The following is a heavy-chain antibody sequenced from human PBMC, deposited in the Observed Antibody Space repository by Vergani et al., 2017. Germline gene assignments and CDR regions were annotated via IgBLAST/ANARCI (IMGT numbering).Heavy chain of an antibody. V-gene: IGHV3-21*01. J-gene: IGHJ2*01. Sequence: EVQLVESGGGLVKPGGSLRLSCAASGFTFSSYSMNWVRQAPGKGLEWVSSISSSSSYIYYADSVKGRFTISRDNAKNSLYLQMNSLRAEDTAVYYCAREGSSSWPFDLWGRGTLVTVSS. CDR2: ISSSSSYI. CDR1: GFTFSSYS. CDR3: AREGSSSWPFDL. D-gene: IGHD6-13*01.